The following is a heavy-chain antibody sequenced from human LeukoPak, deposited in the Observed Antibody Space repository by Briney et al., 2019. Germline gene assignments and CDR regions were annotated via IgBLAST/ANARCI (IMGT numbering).Heavy chain of an antibody. J-gene: IGHJ3*02. D-gene: IGHD6-13*01. CDR3: ARVRIADDAFDI. Sequence: GGSPRLSCAASGFTFSSYDMHWVRQATGKGLEWVSAIGTAGDTYYPGSVKGRFTISRENAKNSLYLQMNSLRAGDTAVYYCARVRIADDAFDIWGQGTMVAVSS. V-gene: IGHV3-13*01. CDR1: GFTFSSYD. CDR2: IGTAGDT.